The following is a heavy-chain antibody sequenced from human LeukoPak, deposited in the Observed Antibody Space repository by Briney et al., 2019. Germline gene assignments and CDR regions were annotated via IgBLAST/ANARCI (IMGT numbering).Heavy chain of an antibody. D-gene: IGHD3-3*01. Sequence: ASVKVSCKASGGTFSSYAISWVRQAPGQGLEWMGGIIPIFGTANYAQKFQGRVTITADESTSTAYMELCSLRSEDTAVYYCARSGPFGVVIILGNYYYGMDVWGQGTTATVSS. J-gene: IGHJ6*02. V-gene: IGHV1-69*13. CDR1: GGTFSSYA. CDR3: ARSGPFGVVIILGNYYYGMDV. CDR2: IIPIFGTA.